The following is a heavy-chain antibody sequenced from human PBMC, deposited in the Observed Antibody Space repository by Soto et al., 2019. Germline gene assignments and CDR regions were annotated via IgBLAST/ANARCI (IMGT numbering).Heavy chain of an antibody. Sequence: HPGGSLRLSCAASGFTFSDNYMSWVRQAPGKGLEWVSAISGSGGSTYYADSVKGRFTISRDNSKNTLYLQMNSLRAEDTAVYYCAKDLPRYSSGWCFDYWGQGTLVTVSS. CDR3: AKDLPRYSSGWCFDY. CDR1: GFTFSDNY. J-gene: IGHJ4*02. D-gene: IGHD6-19*01. CDR2: ISGSGGST. V-gene: IGHV3-23*01.